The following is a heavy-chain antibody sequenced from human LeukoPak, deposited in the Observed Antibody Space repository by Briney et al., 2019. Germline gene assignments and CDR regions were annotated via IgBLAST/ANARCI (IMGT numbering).Heavy chain of an antibody. CDR2: IKFDGSNI. V-gene: IGHV3-30*04. D-gene: IGHD4-17*01. Sequence: PGKSLRLSCAASGFTFRSYAVHWVRQAPVKGLEWVAVIKFDGSNIHYADSVRGRFTISRDNSKNTLYLQITYLRPEDTAIYYCVREKSTGDYRTSDYWGQGTLVTVSS. CDR3: VREKSTGDYRTSDY. J-gene: IGHJ4*02. CDR1: GFTFRSYA.